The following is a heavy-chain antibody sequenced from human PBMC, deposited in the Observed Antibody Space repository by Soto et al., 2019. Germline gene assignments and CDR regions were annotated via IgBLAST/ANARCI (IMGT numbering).Heavy chain of an antibody. CDR3: ARGMGLHENYGMDV. J-gene: IGHJ6*02. CDR1: GGSISSGGYY. CDR2: IYYSGST. D-gene: IGHD4-4*01. Sequence: SETLSLTCTVSGGSISSGGYYWSWIRQHPGKGLEWIGYIYYSGSTYYNPSLESRVTISVDTSKNQFSLKLSSVTAADTAVYYCARGMGLHENYGMDVWGQGTTVTVSS. V-gene: IGHV4-31*03.